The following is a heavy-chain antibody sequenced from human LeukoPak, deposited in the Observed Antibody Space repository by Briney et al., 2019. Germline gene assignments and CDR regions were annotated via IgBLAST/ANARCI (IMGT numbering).Heavy chain of an antibody. V-gene: IGHV3-21*01. D-gene: IGHD3-22*01. J-gene: IGHJ4*02. Sequence: GGSLRVSCAASGFTFSSDTMNWVRQAPGKGLEWVSSISSSSNYIYYADSLEGRFTISRDNARNSLYLQMNSLRAEDTAVYYCASRHDLIDWGQGTLVTASS. CDR3: ASRHDLID. CDR2: ISSSSNYI. CDR1: GFTFSSDT.